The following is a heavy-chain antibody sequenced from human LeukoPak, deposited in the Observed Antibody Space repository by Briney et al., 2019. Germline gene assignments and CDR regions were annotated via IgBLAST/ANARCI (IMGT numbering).Heavy chain of an antibody. V-gene: IGHV3-21*01. D-gene: IGHD6-19*01. J-gene: IGHJ5*02. CDR2: ISSSSSYI. CDR1: GFTFSSYS. Sequence: GGSLRLSCAASGFTFSSYSMNWVRQAPGKGLEWVTSISSSSSYIYYAGSVKGRFTISRDNAKNSLYLQMNSLRAEDTAVYYCARGGLGRKQFWFDPWGQGTLVTVSS. CDR3: ARGGLGRKQFWFDP.